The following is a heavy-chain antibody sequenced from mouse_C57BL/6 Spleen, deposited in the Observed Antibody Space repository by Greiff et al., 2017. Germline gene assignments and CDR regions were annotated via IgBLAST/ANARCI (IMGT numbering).Heavy chain of an antibody. CDR2: ISSGSSTI. Sequence: EVQGVQSGGGLVKPGGSLKLSCAASGFTFSDYGMHWVRQAPEQGLEWVGYISSGSSTINYADTVKGRFTIARDNAKNTLFLQMTSLRSEDTAMYYCASDTTEVAPYYFDYWGQGTTLTVSS. V-gene: IGHV5-17*01. CDR1: GFTFSDYG. D-gene: IGHD1-1*01. J-gene: IGHJ2*01. CDR3: ASDTTEVAPYYFDY.